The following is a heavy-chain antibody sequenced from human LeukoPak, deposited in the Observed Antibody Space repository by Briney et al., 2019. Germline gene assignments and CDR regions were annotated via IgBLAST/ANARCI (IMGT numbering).Heavy chain of an antibody. CDR2: IGTYNGNT. D-gene: IGHD1-26*01. J-gene: IGHJ3*02. Sequence: ASVKVSCKASGYTFINYAISWVRQAPGQGLERMGWIGTYNGNTKYAQEFQGRVTMTTDTSTSTGYMELRNLRSDDTAVYFCVREWDHTRMTFDIWGQGTMVTVSS. CDR3: VREWDHTRMTFDI. CDR1: GYTFINYA. V-gene: IGHV1-18*01.